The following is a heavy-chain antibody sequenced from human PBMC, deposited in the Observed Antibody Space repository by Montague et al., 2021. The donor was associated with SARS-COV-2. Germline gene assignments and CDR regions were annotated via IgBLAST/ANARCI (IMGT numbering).Heavy chain of an antibody. CDR2: IYYSGST. D-gene: IGHD3-10*01. CDR1: GGSISSYY. CDR3: ANQRREAIVRGVIFPLWYFDD. Sequence: SETLSLTCTVSGGSISSYYWSWIRQPPGKGLEWIGYIYYSGSTNYNPSLKSRVTISVDTSKNQFSLKLSSVTAADTAVYYCANQRREAIVRGVIFPLWYFDDWGQGTLVTVSS. V-gene: IGHV4-59*08. J-gene: IGHJ4*02.